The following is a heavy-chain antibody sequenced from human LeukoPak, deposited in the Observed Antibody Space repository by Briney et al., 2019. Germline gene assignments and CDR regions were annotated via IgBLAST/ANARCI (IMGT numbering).Heavy chain of an antibody. Sequence: SETLSLTCTVSGGSMNTYYWTWLRQPAGKGLEWLGRMYHSGTTNYNSPLYNPSLSSRVTTSVDGAKNQFSLRLKSVTTADTANFCARERDHGYSYGFVLDSWGQGSLVTVSS. J-gene: IGHJ4*02. CDR3: ARERDHGYSYGFVLDS. D-gene: IGHD5-18*01. V-gene: IGHV4-4*07. CDR1: GGSMNTYY. CDR2: MYHSGTT.